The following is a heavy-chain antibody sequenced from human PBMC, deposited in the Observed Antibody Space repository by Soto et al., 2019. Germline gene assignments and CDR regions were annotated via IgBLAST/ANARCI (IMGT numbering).Heavy chain of an antibody. Sequence: GGSLKLSCAASGLTFSSYAMHWVRQAPGKGLEYVSAISSNGGSTYYANSVKGRFTISRDNSKNTLYLQMGSLRAEDMAVYYCARGRKDIVVVPAALSHYYYYYMDVWGKGTTVTVSS. D-gene: IGHD2-2*01. CDR1: GLTFSSYA. J-gene: IGHJ6*03. V-gene: IGHV3-64*01. CDR3: ARGRKDIVVVPAALSHYYYYYMDV. CDR2: ISSNGGST.